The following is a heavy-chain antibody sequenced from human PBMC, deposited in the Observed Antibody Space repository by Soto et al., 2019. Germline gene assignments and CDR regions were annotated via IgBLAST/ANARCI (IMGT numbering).Heavy chain of an antibody. J-gene: IGHJ4*02. CDR2: SGNT. CDR1: GYTFSRHG. V-gene: IGHV1-18*04. D-gene: IGHD3-3*01. Sequence: QVQLVQSGAEVKKPGASVTVSCKASGYTFSRHGISWVRQAPGQGLEWMAWSGNTNYAQKFQGRLTLTTNPSTRTVNLALRSLRSDDTAVYYCARGTDDFSSGYYYEYWGQGPLVTVSS. CDR3: ARGTDDFSSGYYYEY.